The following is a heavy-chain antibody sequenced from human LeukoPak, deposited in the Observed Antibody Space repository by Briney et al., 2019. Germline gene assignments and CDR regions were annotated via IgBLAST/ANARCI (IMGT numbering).Heavy chain of an antibody. CDR2: IYSGGST. CDR3: ARGASSWYQSYYFDY. V-gene: IGHV3-53*01. Sequence: PGGSLRLSCAASGFTVSSNYMSWVRQAPGKGLEWVSVIYSGGSTYYADSVKGRFTISRDNSKNTLYLQMNSLRAEDTAVYYCARGASSWYQSYYFDYWGRGTLVTVSS. D-gene: IGHD6-13*01. CDR1: GFTVSSNY. J-gene: IGHJ4*02.